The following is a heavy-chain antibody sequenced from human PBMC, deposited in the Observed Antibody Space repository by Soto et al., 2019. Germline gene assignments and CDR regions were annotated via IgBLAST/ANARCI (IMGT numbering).Heavy chain of an antibody. D-gene: IGHD2-15*01. CDR1: GGSFSGYY. J-gene: IGHJ4*02. Sequence: SETLSLTCAVYGGSFSGYYWNWLRQPPGEGLEWIGKIDQSGSTNYSPSLKSRVTMSVDTSRNQFSLKLTSVTAMDTAVYYCARTYSGERYFDYWGQGTLVTVSS. CDR3: ARTYSGERYFDY. CDR2: IDQSGST. V-gene: IGHV4-34*01.